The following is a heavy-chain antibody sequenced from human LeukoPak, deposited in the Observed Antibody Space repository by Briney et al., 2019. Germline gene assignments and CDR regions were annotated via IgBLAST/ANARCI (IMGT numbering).Heavy chain of an antibody. CDR1: GGSIRTGGHY. CDR2: IYYSGST. V-gene: IGHV4-31*02. J-gene: IGHJ3*02. D-gene: IGHD1-26*01. Sequence: PSETLSLTCIDPGGSIRTGGHYWSWIRQHPGKGLEWIGYIYYSGSTFYNPSLKSRVTISIDTSKNQFSLKLISVTVADTAVYYCARGGRGAFDIWGQGTKVTVSP. CDR3: ARGGRGAFDI.